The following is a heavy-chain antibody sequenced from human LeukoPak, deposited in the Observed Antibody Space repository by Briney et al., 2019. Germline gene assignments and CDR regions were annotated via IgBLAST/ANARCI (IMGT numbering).Heavy chain of an antibody. J-gene: IGHJ4*02. V-gene: IGHV4-34*01. Sequence: SETLSLTCAVYGGSFSGYYWSWIRQPPGQGLEWIGEINHSGSTNYNPSLKSRLTISVDTSKNQFSLKLSSVTAADTAVYYCASSFGVIARIDFWGQGTLVTVSS. CDR2: INHSGST. CDR1: GGSFSGYY. CDR3: ASSFGVIARIDF. D-gene: IGHD3-16*02.